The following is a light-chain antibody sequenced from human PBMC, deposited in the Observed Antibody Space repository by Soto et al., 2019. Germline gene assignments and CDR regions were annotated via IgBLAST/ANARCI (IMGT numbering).Light chain of an antibody. CDR2: GVS. V-gene: IGKV3D-15*01. Sequence: EIVMTQSPATLSVSPGERATLSCRVSQTISNNYLAWYQHKPGQAPRLLIYGVSNRAAGIPDRFSGSGSGTEFTLTISSLQSDAFAVYYCQQYNNWPRTFGGGTRVEIK. J-gene: IGKJ4*01. CDR3: QQYNNWPRT. CDR1: QTISNN.